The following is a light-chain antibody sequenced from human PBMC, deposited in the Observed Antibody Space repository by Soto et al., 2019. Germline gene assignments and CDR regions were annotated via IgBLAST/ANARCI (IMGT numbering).Light chain of an antibody. V-gene: IGKV4-1*01. Sequence: DIVMTQSPDSLAVSLGERATINCKSSQTVLYSSDNKNYLAWYLQKPGQPPKLLIYWASTRESGVPDRFSGSGSGTDFTLTISSLQAEEVAVYYCQQYNSTPLTFGGGTRLEIK. CDR2: WAS. CDR1: QTVLYSSDNKNY. CDR3: QQYNSTPLT. J-gene: IGKJ4*01.